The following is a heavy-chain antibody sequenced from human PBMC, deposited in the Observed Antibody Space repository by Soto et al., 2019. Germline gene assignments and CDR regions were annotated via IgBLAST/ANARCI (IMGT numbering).Heavy chain of an antibody. Sequence: GESLKISCKGSGYSFTSYWISWVRQMPGKGLEWMGRIDPSDSYTNYSPSFQGHVTISADKSISTAYLQWSSLKASDTAMYYCARQDSYDYVWGSYRLEYFQHWGQGTLVTVSS. J-gene: IGHJ1*01. CDR1: GYSFTSYW. CDR2: IDPSDSYT. D-gene: IGHD3-16*02. V-gene: IGHV5-10-1*01. CDR3: ARQDSYDYVWGSYRLEYFQH.